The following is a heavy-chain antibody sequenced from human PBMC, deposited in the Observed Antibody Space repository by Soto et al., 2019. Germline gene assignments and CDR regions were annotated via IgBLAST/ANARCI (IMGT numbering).Heavy chain of an antibody. CDR3: ASSRSIGARVDAFDI. J-gene: IGHJ3*02. CDR2: INSDGSST. CDR1: GFTFSSYW. D-gene: IGHD6-6*01. Sequence: PGGSLRLSCAASGFTFSSYWMHWVRQAPGKGLVWVSRINSDGSSTSYADSVKGRFTISRDNAKNTLYLQMNSLRAEDTAVYYCASSRSIGARVDAFDIWGQGTMVTVSS. V-gene: IGHV3-74*01.